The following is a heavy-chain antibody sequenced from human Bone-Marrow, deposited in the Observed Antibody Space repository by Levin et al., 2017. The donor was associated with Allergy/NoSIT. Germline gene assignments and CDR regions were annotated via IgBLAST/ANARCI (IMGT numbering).Heavy chain of an antibody. J-gene: IGHJ2*01. CDR2: ISAYNGNT. Sequence: ASVKVSCKASGYTFTSYGISWVRQAPGQGLEWMGWISAYNGNTNYAQKLQGRVTMTTDTSTSTAYMELRSLRSDDTAVYYCARLRWGFRGDWYFDLWGRGTLVTVSS. CDR3: ARLRWGFRGDWYFDL. D-gene: IGHD2-21*01. V-gene: IGHV1-18*01. CDR1: GYTFTSYG.